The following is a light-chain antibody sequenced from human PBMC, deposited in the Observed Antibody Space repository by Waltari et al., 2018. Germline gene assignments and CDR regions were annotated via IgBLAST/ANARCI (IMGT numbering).Light chain of an antibody. V-gene: IGLV2-23*02. Sequence: QSALTQPASVSGSLGQSITFSCTGTSRDVGTYDLVSWYRQYLGEAPRLMIYEVVKRPSRVSNRFSGSKSGNMASLTISGLQAEDEAHYYCSSYAGGGRVVFGGGTKLTVL. J-gene: IGLJ2*01. CDR1: SRDVGTYDL. CDR3: SSYAGGGRVV. CDR2: EVV.